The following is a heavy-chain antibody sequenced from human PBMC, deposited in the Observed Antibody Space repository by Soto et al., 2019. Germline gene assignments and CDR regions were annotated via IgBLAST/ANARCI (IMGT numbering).Heavy chain of an antibody. Sequence: QVQLVQSGAEVKKPGSSVKVSCKASGGTFSSYAISCVRQAPGQGLEWMGGIIPIFGTANYAQKFQGRVTITADESTSTAYMELSSLRAEDTAVYYCASGGYYDSSGYYFDAFDIWGQGTMVTVSS. D-gene: IGHD3-22*01. V-gene: IGHV1-69*01. CDR2: IIPIFGTA. J-gene: IGHJ3*02. CDR1: GGTFSSYA. CDR3: ASGGYYDSSGYYFDAFDI.